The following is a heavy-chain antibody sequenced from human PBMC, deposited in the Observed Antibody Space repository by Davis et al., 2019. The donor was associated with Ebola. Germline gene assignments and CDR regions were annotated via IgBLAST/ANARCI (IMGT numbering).Heavy chain of an antibody. CDR3: AKDSYYDILTGYSDS. D-gene: IGHD3-9*01. V-gene: IGHV3-21*04. CDR2: ISSSSSYI. CDR1: GFTFSSYS. Sequence: GGSLRLSCAASGFTFSSYSMNWVRQAPGKGLEWVSSISSSSSYIYYADSVKGRFTISRDNAKNSLYLQMNSLRPEDTALYYCAKDSYYDILTGYSDSWGQGTLVTVSS. J-gene: IGHJ4*02.